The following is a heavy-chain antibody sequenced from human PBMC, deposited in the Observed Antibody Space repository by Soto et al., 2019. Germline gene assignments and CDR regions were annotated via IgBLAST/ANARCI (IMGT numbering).Heavy chain of an antibody. V-gene: IGHV4-34*01. CDR3: ARSATIRGVGRFDP. D-gene: IGHD3-10*01. CDR2: INHSGST. CDR1: GGSFSGYY. J-gene: IGHJ5*02. Sequence: QVQLQQWGAGLLKPSETLSLTCAVYGGSFSGYYWSWIRQPPGKGLEWIGEINHSGSTNYNPSLKSRVTKSVDTSKNQFSLKLSSVTAADTAVYYCARSATIRGVGRFDPWGQGTLVTVSS.